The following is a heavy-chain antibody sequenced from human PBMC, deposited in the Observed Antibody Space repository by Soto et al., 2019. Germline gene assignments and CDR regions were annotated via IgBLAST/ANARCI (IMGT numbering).Heavy chain of an antibody. Sequence: QVQLVQSGAEVKKPGSSVKVSCKASVGTFSSYAISWVRQAPGQGLEWMGGIIPISGTANYAQKFQGRVTSTADESTSTAYMELSSLRSEDTAVYYCARSQGSSTSLEIYYYYYYGMDVWGQGTTVTVSS. CDR1: VGTFSSYA. CDR3: ARSQGSSTSLEIYYYYYYGMDV. CDR2: IIPISGTA. J-gene: IGHJ6*02. V-gene: IGHV1-69*01. D-gene: IGHD2-2*01.